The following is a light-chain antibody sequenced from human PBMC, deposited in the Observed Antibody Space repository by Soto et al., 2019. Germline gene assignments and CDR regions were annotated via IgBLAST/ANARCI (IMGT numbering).Light chain of an antibody. V-gene: IGKV3-15*01. J-gene: IGKJ1*01. CDR3: QQYNNWPRT. CDR2: GAS. Sequence: IVMTQSPATLSVSPGERATLSCRASQSVRNYLAWYQQRPGQAPRLLIFGASTRATDIPARFSGSGSGTEFTLTISSLQSEDFAVYSCQQYNNWPRTFGQGTKVEIK. CDR1: QSVRNY.